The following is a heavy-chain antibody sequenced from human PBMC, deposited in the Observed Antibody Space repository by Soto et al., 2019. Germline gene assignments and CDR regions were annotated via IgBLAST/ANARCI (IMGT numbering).Heavy chain of an antibody. CDR2: ISYDGSNK. CDR1: GFIFSSYA. D-gene: IGHD2-15*01. V-gene: IGHV3-30-3*01. Sequence: QVQLVESGGGVVQPGRSLRLSCAASGFIFSSYAMHWVRQAPGKGLEWVAVISYDGSNKYYADSVKGRFTISRDNSKKTLYLQINSLRAEDTAVYYCARTGLLHGMDVWGQGTTVTVSS. CDR3: ARTGLLHGMDV. J-gene: IGHJ6*02.